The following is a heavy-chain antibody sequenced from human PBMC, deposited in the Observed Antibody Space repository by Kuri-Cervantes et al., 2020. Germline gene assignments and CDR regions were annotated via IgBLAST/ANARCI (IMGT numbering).Heavy chain of an antibody. CDR2: IWFDGNDK. D-gene: IGHD2-15*01. CDR3: ETSGGSPYGGY. J-gene: IGHJ4*02. V-gene: IGHV3-33*08. Sequence: GGSLRLSCEVSGFTISSYGMHWVRQAPGKGLEWVAVIWFDGNDKYYACYDGKNKCYADSVKGRFTISRDNSKNTLFLQMNSLRAEDTAVYYCETSGGSPYGGYWGQGTLVTVSS. CDR1: GFTISSYG.